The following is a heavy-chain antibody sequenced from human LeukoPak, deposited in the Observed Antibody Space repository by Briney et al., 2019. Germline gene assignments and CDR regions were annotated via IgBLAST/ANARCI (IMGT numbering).Heavy chain of an antibody. Sequence: GASVKVSCKASGGTFSSYAISRVRQAPGQGLEWMGGIIPIFGTANYAQKFQGRVTITTEESTSTAYMELSSLRSEDTAVYYCARAVVQLGYAFDIWGQGTMVTVSS. D-gene: IGHD5-18*01. CDR3: ARAVVQLGYAFDI. CDR2: IIPIFGTA. J-gene: IGHJ3*02. V-gene: IGHV1-69*05. CDR1: GGTFSSYA.